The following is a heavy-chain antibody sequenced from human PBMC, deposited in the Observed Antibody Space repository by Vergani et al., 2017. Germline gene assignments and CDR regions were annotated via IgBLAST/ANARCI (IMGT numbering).Heavy chain of an antibody. CDR2: VLFYGSNE. D-gene: IGHD2-15*01. CDR1: GFTFNRYG. J-gene: IGHJ4*02. CDR3: ARDLEYCHEGSCAL. V-gene: IGHV3-30*02. Sequence: QVQLVQSGGGVVQPGGSLRLSCVASGFTFNRYGMQWVRQAPGKGLEWVAYVLFYGSNEYYADSVKGRFIVSRDNSNDALYLQMNSLRTDDTAVYYCARDLEYCHEGSCALWGQGSVVTVSS.